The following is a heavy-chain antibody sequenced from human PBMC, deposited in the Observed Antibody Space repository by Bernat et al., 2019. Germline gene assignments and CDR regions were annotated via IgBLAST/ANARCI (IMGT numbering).Heavy chain of an antibody. D-gene: IGHD6-19*01. CDR2: ISYDGSNK. CDR1: GFTFSSYA. Sequence: QVQLVESGGGVVQPGRSLRLSCAASGFTFSSYAMHWVRQAPGKGLEWVAVISYDGSNKYYADSVKGRFTISRDNSKNTLYLQMNSLRAEDTAVYYCSREAYSSDWYDDYGGQGTLVTVSS. CDR3: SREAYSSDWYDDY. V-gene: IGHV3-30*01. J-gene: IGHJ4*02.